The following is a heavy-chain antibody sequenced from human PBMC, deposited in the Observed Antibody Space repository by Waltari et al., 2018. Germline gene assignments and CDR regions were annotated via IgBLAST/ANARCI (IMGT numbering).Heavy chain of an antibody. CDR1: GGSFSGYY. CDR2: INHSGST. Sequence: QVQLQQWGAGLLKPSETLSLTCAVYGGSFSGYYWSWIRQPPGKGLEWIGEINHSGSTNYNQSRKSRVTISVDTSKNQFSLKLSSVTAADTAVYYCARGRGEMATINAFDIWGQGTMVTVSS. J-gene: IGHJ3*02. V-gene: IGHV4-34*01. D-gene: IGHD3-16*01. CDR3: ARGRGEMATINAFDI.